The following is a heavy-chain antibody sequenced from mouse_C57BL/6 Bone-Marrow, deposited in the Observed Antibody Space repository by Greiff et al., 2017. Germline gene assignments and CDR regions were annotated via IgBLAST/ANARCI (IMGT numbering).Heavy chain of an antibody. D-gene: IGHD3-2*02. V-gene: IGHV1-55*01. J-gene: IGHJ3*01. CDR2: IYPGSGST. CDR1: GYTFTSYW. Sequence: QVQLKQPGAELVKPGASVKMSCKASGYTFTSYWITWVKQRPGQGLEWIGDIYPGSGSTNYNEKFKSKATLTVDTSSSTAYMQLSSLTSEDSASYYCARRGSGHGFAYWGQGTLVTVSA. CDR3: ARRGSGHGFAY.